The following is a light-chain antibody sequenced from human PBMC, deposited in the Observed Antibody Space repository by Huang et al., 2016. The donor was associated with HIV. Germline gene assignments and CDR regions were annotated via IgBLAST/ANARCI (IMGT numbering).Light chain of an antibody. CDR1: QSVRSY. CDR3: QQRSNWPLT. CDR2: DAS. Sequence: EIVLKQSPAILSLSPGERVTLSCRASQSVRSYLAWYQQKPGQAPRLLIYDASNRATGIPARFSGSGSGTDFTLTISSLEPEDFAVYYCQQRSNWPLTFGGGTKVEIK. J-gene: IGKJ4*01. V-gene: IGKV3-11*01.